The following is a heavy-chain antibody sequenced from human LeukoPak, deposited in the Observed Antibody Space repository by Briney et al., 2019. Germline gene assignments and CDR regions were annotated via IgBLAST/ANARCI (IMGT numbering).Heavy chain of an antibody. D-gene: IGHD1-26*01. CDR2: ISSSGRTT. CDR3: ATSGTYRFDY. CDR1: GFTFSNYN. Sequence: PGGSLRLSCAASGFTFSNYNMNWVRQAPGKGLEWISYISSSGRTTNYADSEKGRFTISRDNAKNSLYLQMNSLKDGDTAVYYCATSGTYRFDYWGQGTLVTVSS. J-gene: IGHJ4*02. V-gene: IGHV3-48*02.